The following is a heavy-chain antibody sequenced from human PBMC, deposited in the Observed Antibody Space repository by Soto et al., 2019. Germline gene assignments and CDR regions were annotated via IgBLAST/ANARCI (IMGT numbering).Heavy chain of an antibody. J-gene: IGHJ3*02. Sequence: EVQLVESGGGLVKPGGSLRLSCAASGFTFSSYSMNWVRQAPGKGLEWVSSISSSSSYIYYADSVKGRFTVSRDNAKNSLYLQMNSLRAEDTAVYYCARTRRETYLRDAFDIWGQGTMVTVSS. V-gene: IGHV3-21*01. CDR2: ISSSSSYI. CDR1: GFTFSSYS. CDR3: ARTRRETYLRDAFDI.